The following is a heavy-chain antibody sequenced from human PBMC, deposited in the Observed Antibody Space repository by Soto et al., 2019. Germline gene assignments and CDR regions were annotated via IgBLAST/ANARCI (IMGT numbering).Heavy chain of an antibody. V-gene: IGHV5-51*01. CDR1: GYSFTSYW. CDR2: IYPGDSDT. J-gene: IGHJ6*02. D-gene: IGHD3-10*01. Sequence: GESLKISCKGSGYSFTSYWIGWVRQMPGKGLEWMGIIYPGDSDTRYSPSFQGQVTITADKSISTAYLQWSSLKASDTDMYYCARLLSGYYYGSGSYYNVTEYYYGMDVWGQGTTVTVSS. CDR3: ARLLSGYYYGSGSYYNVTEYYYGMDV.